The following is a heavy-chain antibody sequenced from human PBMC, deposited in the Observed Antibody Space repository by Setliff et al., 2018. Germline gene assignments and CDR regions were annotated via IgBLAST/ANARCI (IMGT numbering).Heavy chain of an antibody. Sequence: PGESLKISCAASGFTFSTYWMSWVRQAPGKGLGWVADIKQDGSTKYYLDSVKGRFTISRDNAKRSLYLKMNGLRADDTGVYYCVRDDADNYDAFDNWGQGTLVTVSS. D-gene: IGHD3-22*01. J-gene: IGHJ3*02. CDR2: IKQDGSTK. CDR3: VRDDADNYDAFDN. CDR1: GFTFSTYW. V-gene: IGHV3-7*01.